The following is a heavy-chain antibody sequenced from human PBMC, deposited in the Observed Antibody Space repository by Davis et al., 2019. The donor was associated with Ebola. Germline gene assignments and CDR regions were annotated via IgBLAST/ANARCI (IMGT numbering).Heavy chain of an antibody. V-gene: IGHV3-30*07. D-gene: IGHD3-3*01. J-gene: IGHJ4*02. CDR2: ISYDGSSE. CDR3: ARDAPTIFGVAYY. CDR1: GFTFGDYA. Sequence: PGGSLRLSCTTSGFTFGDYAMTWVRQAPAKGLEWVAVISYDGSSESYADSVKGRFTISRDTSKNTLFLQVSSLRAEDTAVYFCARDAPTIFGVAYYWGLGTLVTVSS.